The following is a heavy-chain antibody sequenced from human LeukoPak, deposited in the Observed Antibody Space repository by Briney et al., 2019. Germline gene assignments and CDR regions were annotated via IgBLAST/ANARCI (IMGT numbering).Heavy chain of an antibody. J-gene: IGHJ4*02. CDR1: GFTFSNVW. V-gene: IGHV3-49*03. D-gene: IGHD6-19*01. CDR2: IRSKAYGGTT. CDR3: TRGNSSGWLMVDY. Sequence: GGSLRLSCAASGFTFSNVWMSWFRQAPGKGLEWVGFIRSKAYGGTTEYAASVKGRFTISRDDSKSIAYLQMNSLKTEDTAVYYCTRGNSSGWLMVDYWGQGTLVTVSS.